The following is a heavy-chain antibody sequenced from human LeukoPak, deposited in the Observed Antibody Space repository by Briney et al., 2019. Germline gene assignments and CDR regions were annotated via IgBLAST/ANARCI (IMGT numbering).Heavy chain of an antibody. CDR2: ISGSGGST. CDR3: AKSMFPYYYDSSGYPYFQH. V-gene: IGHV3-23*01. CDR1: GFTFSSYA. J-gene: IGHJ1*01. D-gene: IGHD3-22*01. Sequence: PGGSLRLSCAASGFTFSSYAMSWVRQAPGKGLEWVSAISGSGGSTYYADSVKGRFTISRENSKNTLYLQMNSLRAEDTAVYYCAKSMFPYYYDSSGYPYFQHWGQGTLVTVSS.